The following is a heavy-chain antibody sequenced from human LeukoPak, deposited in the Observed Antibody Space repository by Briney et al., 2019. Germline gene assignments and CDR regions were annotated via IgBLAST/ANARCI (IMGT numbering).Heavy chain of an antibody. CDR3: QIVVVITQPDY. CDR1: GGTFSSYA. Sequence: SVKVSCKASGGTFSSYAISWVRQAPGQGLEWMGGIIPSFGTANYAQKFKGRVTITADESTSTAYMELSSLRSEDTAVYYCQIVVVITQPDYWGQGTLVTVSS. D-gene: IGHD3-22*01. J-gene: IGHJ4*02. V-gene: IGHV1-69*13. CDR2: IIPSFGTA.